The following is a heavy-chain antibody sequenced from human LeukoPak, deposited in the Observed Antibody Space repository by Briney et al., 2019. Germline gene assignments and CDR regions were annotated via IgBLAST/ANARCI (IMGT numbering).Heavy chain of an antibody. J-gene: IGHJ4*02. CDR3: ARLLAGCPGGRCRAHFDY. Sequence: PSETLSLTCSVSCDSINSNYWSWMRQPPGKGLEWIGYIYYGGSTNYNPSLKSRVSMSVDTSKNQFSLNLSSVTAADTAVYHCARLLAGCPGGRCRAHFDYWGQGTLVTVSS. CDR1: CDSINSNY. CDR2: IYYGGST. D-gene: IGHD2-15*01. V-gene: IGHV4-59*01.